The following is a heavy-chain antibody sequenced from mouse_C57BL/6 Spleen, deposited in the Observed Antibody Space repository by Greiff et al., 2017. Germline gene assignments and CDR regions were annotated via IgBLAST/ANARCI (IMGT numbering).Heavy chain of an antibody. D-gene: IGHD3-2*02. J-gene: IGHJ4*01. CDR2: IHPNSGST. CDR1: GYTFTSYW. CDR3: ARGGQLRLRYAMDY. Sequence: QVQLKQPGAELVKPGASVKLSCKASGYTFTSYWMHWVKQRPGQGLEWIGMIHPNSGSTNYNEKFKSKATLTVDKSSSTAYMQLSSLTSEDSAVYYCARGGQLRLRYAMDYWGQGTSVTVSS. V-gene: IGHV1-64*01.